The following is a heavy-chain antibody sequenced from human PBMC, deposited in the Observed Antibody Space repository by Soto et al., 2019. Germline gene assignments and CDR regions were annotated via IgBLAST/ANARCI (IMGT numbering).Heavy chain of an antibody. CDR2: IIPIFGTA. V-gene: IGHV1-69*13. CDR3: ASSKLELPAFYYYGMDV. D-gene: IGHD1-7*01. Sequence: SVKFSCKASGGTFSSYAISWVRQAPGQGLEWMGGIIPIFGTANYAQKFQGRVTITADESTSTAYMELSSLRSEDTAVYYCASSKLELPAFYYYGMDVWG. J-gene: IGHJ6*02. CDR1: GGTFSSYA.